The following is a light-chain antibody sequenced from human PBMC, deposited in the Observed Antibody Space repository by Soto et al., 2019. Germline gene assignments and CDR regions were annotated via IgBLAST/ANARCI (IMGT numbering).Light chain of an antibody. Sequence: QSALTQARSVSGSPGQSVTISCTGTSSDVGGYNYVSWYQQHPGKAPKLVIYDVSKRPSGVPDRFSGSKSANTASLTISGLQAEDEADYYCCSYAGNSLWVFGGGTKVSVL. CDR3: CSYAGNSLWV. J-gene: IGLJ3*02. CDR2: DVS. CDR1: SSDVGGYNY. V-gene: IGLV2-11*01.